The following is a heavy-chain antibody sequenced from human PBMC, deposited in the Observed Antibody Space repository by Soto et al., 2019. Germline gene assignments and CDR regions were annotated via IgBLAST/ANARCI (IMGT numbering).Heavy chain of an antibody. V-gene: IGHV3-9*01. Sequence: PGGSLRLSCAASGFTFNIYALHWVRQAPGKGLEWVSGVSWNSEIVGYADSVKGRFTISRDNAKNSLYLEMNSLRTEDTALYYCAKDRGPCSGNKCSSLYYYYGMDVWGQGTTVTVSS. CDR2: VSWNSEIV. D-gene: IGHD2-15*01. CDR3: AKDRGPCSGNKCSSLYYYYGMDV. CDR1: GFTFNIYA. J-gene: IGHJ6*02.